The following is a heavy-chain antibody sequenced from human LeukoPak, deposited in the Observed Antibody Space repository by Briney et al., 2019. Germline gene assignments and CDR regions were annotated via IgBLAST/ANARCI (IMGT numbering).Heavy chain of an antibody. D-gene: IGHD1-20*01. V-gene: IGHV3-33*01. CDR3: ARDTLNWNGRFDAFDI. CDR2: IWYDGSNK. CDR1: GFTFSSYG. Sequence: GGSLRLSCAASGFTFSSYGMHWVRQAPGKGLEGVAVIWYDGSNKYYADSVKGRFTISRDNSKNTLYLQMNSLRAEDTAVYYCARDTLNWNGRFDAFDIWGQGTMVTVSS. J-gene: IGHJ3*02.